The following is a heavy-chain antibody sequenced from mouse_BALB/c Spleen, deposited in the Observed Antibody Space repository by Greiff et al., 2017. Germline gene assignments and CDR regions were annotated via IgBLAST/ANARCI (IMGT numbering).Heavy chain of an antibody. D-gene: IGHD2-4*01. CDR1: GFTFSDYY. V-gene: IGHV5-4*02. CDR2: ISDGGSYT. Sequence: EVMLVESGGGLVKPGGSLKLSCAASGFTFSDYYMYWVRQTPEKRLECVATISDGGSYTYYPDSVKGRFTISRDNAKNNLYLQMSSLKSEDTAMYYCAREKGDYDVGRFAYWGQGTLVTVSA. CDR3: AREKGDYDVGRFAY. J-gene: IGHJ3*01.